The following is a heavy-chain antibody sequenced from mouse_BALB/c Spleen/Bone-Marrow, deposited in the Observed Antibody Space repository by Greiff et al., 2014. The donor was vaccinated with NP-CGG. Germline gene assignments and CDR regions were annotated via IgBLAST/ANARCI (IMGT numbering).Heavy chain of an antibody. V-gene: IGHV1S81*02. Sequence: VQLQQSGAELVKPGASVKLSCKASGYTFISYWMHWVKQRPGQGLEWIGEINPSNGRTNYNEKFKSKAILTVDKSSSTAYMQLSSLTSEDSAVYYCAIGLLGDYWGQGTSVTVSS. CDR2: INPSNGRT. CDR1: GYTFISYW. J-gene: IGHJ4*01. CDR3: AIGLLGDY. D-gene: IGHD2-10*01.